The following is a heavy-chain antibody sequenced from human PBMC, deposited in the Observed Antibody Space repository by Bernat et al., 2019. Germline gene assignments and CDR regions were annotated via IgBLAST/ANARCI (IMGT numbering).Heavy chain of an antibody. D-gene: IGHD6-19*01. CDR2: TYYRSKWYN. CDR3: VRGWYYYFDY. V-gene: IGHV6-1*01. J-gene: IGHJ4*02. CDR1: GDSVPSNNAA. Sequence: QVQLQQSGPGLVKPSQTLSVTCAISGDSVPSNNAAWNWIRQSPSRGLEWLGRTYYRSKWYNNYAVSVKSRITINADTSKNQFSLQLNSVTPEDTAVYYCVRGWYYYFDYWGQGTLVTVSS.